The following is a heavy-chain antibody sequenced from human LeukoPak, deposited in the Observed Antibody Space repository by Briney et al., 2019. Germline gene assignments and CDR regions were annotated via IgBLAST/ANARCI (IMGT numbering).Heavy chain of an antibody. Sequence: SETLSLTCTVSGGSISSYYWSWIRQPPGKGLEWIGYIYYSGSTNYNPSLKSRVTISVDTSKNQFSLKLSSVTAADTAAYYCACLTTADAFDIWGQGTMVTVS. CDR1: GGSISSYY. J-gene: IGHJ3*02. CDR2: IYYSGST. V-gene: IGHV4-59*01. D-gene: IGHD3-22*01. CDR3: ACLTTADAFDI.